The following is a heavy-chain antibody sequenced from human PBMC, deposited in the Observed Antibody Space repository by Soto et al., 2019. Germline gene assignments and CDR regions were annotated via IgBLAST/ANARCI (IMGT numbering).Heavy chain of an antibody. V-gene: IGHV3-43*02. J-gene: IGHJ6*02. D-gene: IGHD1-26*01. CDR2: ISGDGGST. CDR3: AKDIIIVGATTNYFYGMDV. Sequence: GGSLRLSCAASGFTFDDYAMHWVRQAPGKGLEWVSLISGDGGSTYYADSGNGRFNISRDNSKNSLYLQMNSLRTEDTALYYCAKDIIIVGATTNYFYGMDVWGQGTTVTVSS. CDR1: GFTFDDYA.